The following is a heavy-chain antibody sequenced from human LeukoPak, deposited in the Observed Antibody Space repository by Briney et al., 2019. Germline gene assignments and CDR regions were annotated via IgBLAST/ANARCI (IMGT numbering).Heavy chain of an antibody. V-gene: IGHV3-23*01. J-gene: IGHJ5*02. Sequence: PGGSLRLSCTGSGFTFSSYAMTWVRKAPGKGLWWVSTISGSGDARYYADSVKGRFTISRDNPINTLYLQMSSLRAEDTALYYCAKERFRALDPWGQGTLVSVAP. D-gene: IGHD3-3*01. CDR3: AKERFRALDP. CDR1: GFTFSSYA. CDR2: ISGSGDAR.